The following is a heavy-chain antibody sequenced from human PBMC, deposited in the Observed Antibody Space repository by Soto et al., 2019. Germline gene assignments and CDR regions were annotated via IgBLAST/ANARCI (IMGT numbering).Heavy chain of an antibody. CDR1: GGTISSYY. CDR3: ARAGSSGYYYTSYWFDP. Sequence: SETLSLTCTASGGTISSYYWSWIRQPPGKGLEWIGYIYYSGSTNYNPSLKSRVTISVDTSKNKFSLKLSSVTAADTAVYYCARAGSSGYYYTSYWFDPWGQGTLVTVSS. J-gene: IGHJ5*02. D-gene: IGHD3-22*01. CDR2: IYYSGST. V-gene: IGHV4-59*01.